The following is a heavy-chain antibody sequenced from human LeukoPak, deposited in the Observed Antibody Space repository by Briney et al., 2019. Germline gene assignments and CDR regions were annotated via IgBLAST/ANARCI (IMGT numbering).Heavy chain of an antibody. J-gene: IGHJ3*01. CDR1: GDCMISNIYW. V-gene: IGHV4-39*01. Sequence: WETLSLTCTVSGDCMISNIYWWVWVRLPPGKGLEWIGATFYTGRTFYSPSLKSRVTISVDTSKNQFSLDLSSATAADTAVYYCARRRHNFDFYDVWGQGTRVTVSS. CDR2: TFYTGRT. D-gene: IGHD3/OR15-3a*01. CDR3: ARRRHNFDFYDV.